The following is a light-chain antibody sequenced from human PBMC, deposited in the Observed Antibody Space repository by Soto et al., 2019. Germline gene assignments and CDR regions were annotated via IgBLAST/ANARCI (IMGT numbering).Light chain of an antibody. CDR1: QTVRSNY. Sequence: EFVLTQSPGTLSLSPGERATLSCRASQTVRSNYLAWYQQKPGQAPRLLIYDASSRATGIPDRFSGGGSGTDFTLTISRLEPEDFAVYYCQQFSSYPLTFGGG. CDR2: DAS. J-gene: IGKJ4*01. V-gene: IGKV3-20*01. CDR3: QQFSSYPLT.